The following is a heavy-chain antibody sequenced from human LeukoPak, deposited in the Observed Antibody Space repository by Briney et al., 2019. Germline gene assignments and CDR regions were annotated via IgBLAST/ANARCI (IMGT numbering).Heavy chain of an antibody. CDR1: GGSISSYY. Sequence: SETLSLTCTVSGGSISSYYWSWIRQPPGKGLEWIGYIYTSGSTNYNPSLKSRVTISVDTSKNQFSLKLSSVTAADTAVYYCVRLWTTGWFDPWGQGTLVTVSS. J-gene: IGHJ5*02. D-gene: IGHD3/OR15-3a*01. CDR3: VRLWTTGWFDP. V-gene: IGHV4-4*09. CDR2: IYTSGST.